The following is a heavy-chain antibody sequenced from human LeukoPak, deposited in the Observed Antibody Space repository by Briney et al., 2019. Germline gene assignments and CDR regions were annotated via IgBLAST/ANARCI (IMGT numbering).Heavy chain of an antibody. J-gene: IGHJ4*02. Sequence: SETLSLTCTVSGGSISSSYWSWIRQPPGQGLEWIGYIYHTGRINYNPSLKSRLTISVDTSKNQFSLKLSSVTAADTAVYYCARGRGSSWYYFDSWGQGTLVTVSS. CDR2: IYHTGRI. V-gene: IGHV4-59*12. D-gene: IGHD6-13*01. CDR1: GGSISSSY. CDR3: ARGRGSSWYYFDS.